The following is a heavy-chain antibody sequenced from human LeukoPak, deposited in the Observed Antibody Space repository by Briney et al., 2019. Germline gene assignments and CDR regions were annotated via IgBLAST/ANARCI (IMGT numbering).Heavy chain of an antibody. CDR2: IYTSGST. CDR1: VGSTSSYY. J-gene: IGHJ6*03. V-gene: IGHV4-4*07. CDR3: ASSAAGYYYYYMDV. Sequence: SETLSLTCTVSVGSTSSYYCSWIRQPAGKGLEWIGRIYTSGSTNYNPSLKSRATISVDKSKNQFSLKLSSVTAADTAVYYCASSAAGYYYYYMDVWGKGTTVTVSS. D-gene: IGHD6-13*01.